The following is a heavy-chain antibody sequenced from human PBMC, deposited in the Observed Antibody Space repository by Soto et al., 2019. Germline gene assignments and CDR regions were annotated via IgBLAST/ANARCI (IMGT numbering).Heavy chain of an antibody. CDR1: GFTFSSYA. Sequence: QVQLVESGGGVVQPGRSLRLSCAASGFTFSSYAMHWVRQAPGKGLEWVAVISYDGSNKYYADSVKGRFPISRDNSKSTLYLQMNSLIAEDTAVYCCARDRVGSSGYGYYYYYGMYVWGQETTVTVSS. CDR2: ISYDGSNK. CDR3: ARDRVGSSGYGYYYYYGMYV. D-gene: IGHD6-13*01. J-gene: IGHJ6*02. V-gene: IGHV3-30-3*01.